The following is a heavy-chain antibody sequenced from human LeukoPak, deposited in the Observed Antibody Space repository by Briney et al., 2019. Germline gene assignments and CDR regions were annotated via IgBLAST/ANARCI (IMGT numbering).Heavy chain of an antibody. J-gene: IGHJ4*02. CDR2: INGGNGNT. V-gene: IGHV1-3*01. CDR1: GYTFTSYA. CDR3: ARDTLRYGDYQLFDY. Sequence: ASVKVSCKASGYTFTSYAMHWVRQAPGQRLEWMGWINGGNGNTKYSQKLQGRVTITRDTSASTAYMELSSLRSEDTAVYYCARDTLRYGDYQLFDYWGQGTLVTVSS. D-gene: IGHD4-17*01.